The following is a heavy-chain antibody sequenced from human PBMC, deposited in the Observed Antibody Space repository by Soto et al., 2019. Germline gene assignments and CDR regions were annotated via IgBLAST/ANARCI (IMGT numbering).Heavy chain of an antibody. CDR3: ARGGNDYGGKGWFDP. D-gene: IGHD4-17*01. Sequence: ASVKVSCKASGYTFTSYGIIWVRQAPGQGLEWMGWISAYNGNTNYAQKLQGRVTMTTDTSTSTAYMELRSLGSDDTAVYYCARGGNDYGGKGWFDPWGQGTLVTVSS. J-gene: IGHJ5*02. V-gene: IGHV1-18*01. CDR1: GYTFTSYG. CDR2: ISAYNGNT.